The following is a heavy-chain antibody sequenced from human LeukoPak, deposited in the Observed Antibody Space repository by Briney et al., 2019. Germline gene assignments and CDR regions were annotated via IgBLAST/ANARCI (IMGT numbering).Heavy chain of an antibody. CDR1: GFTFSSYD. CDR3: ARGRKYYSAPPRPFDY. Sequence: PGGSLRLSCAASGFTFSSYDMHWVRQAIGKGLEWVSAIGTAGDTYYPGSVKGRFTISRESAKNSLYLQMNSLRAGDTAVYYCARGRKYYSAPPRPFDYWGQGTLVTVSS. D-gene: IGHD3-10*01. J-gene: IGHJ4*02. CDR2: IGTAGDT. V-gene: IGHV3-13*01.